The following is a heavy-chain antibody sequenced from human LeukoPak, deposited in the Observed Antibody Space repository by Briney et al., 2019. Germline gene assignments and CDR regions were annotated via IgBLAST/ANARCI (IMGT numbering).Heavy chain of an antibody. CDR2: ISSSSSYI. CDR3: AKRPIFGELLYYFDY. J-gene: IGHJ4*02. D-gene: IGHD3-10*01. CDR1: GFTFSSYR. Sequence: GESLRLSCAASGFTFSSYRMNWVRQAPGKGLEWVSSISSSSSYIYYADSVKGRFTLSRDNARNSLYLQMNSLRAEDTAIYYCAKRPIFGELLYYFDYWGQGTLVTVSS. V-gene: IGHV3-21*04.